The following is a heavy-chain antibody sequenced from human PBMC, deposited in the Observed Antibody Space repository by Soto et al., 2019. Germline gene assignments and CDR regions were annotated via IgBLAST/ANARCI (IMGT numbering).Heavy chain of an antibody. V-gene: IGHV4-59*11. CDR2: VYYCGGT. CDR1: GGSLTDHY. D-gene: IGHD2-21*01. CDR3: ARGNDWKSSTFDI. Sequence: QVQLQESGPGLVKPSETLSLTCTVAGGSLTDHYWNWFRQSPGKGLHWIGYVYYCGGTNYNPSLKSRVTMSVDTSKNQFSLNLRSVTAADTAVYYCARGNDWKSSTFDIWGQGTMVSVSS. J-gene: IGHJ3*02.